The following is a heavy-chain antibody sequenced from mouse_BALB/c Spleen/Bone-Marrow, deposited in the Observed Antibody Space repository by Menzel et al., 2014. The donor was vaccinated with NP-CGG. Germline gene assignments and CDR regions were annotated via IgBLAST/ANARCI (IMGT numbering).Heavy chain of an antibody. CDR1: GFTFSSYT. D-gene: IGHD1-2*01. V-gene: IGHV5-6-4*01. Sequence: EVQGVESGGGLVKPGGSLKLSCAASGFTFSSYTMSWVRQTPEKRLEWVATITSGGSYTYYPDSVKGRFTISRDNAKNTLYLRMSSLKSEDTAMYYCTRDNGPFDYWGQGTTLTVSS. CDR3: TRDNGPFDY. CDR2: ITSGGSYT. J-gene: IGHJ2*01.